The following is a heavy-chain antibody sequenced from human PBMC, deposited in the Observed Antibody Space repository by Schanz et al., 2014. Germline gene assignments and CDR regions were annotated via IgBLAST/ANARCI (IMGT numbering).Heavy chain of an antibody. CDR3: VRDSFFAIDY. J-gene: IGHJ4*02. CDR2: ISASGGTT. CDR1: GFTFSAYA. Sequence: EVQLLESGGGLVQPGGSLRLSCAASGFTFSAYAMTWVRQIPGKGLEWVSAISASGGTTYYADSVKGRFTISRDNSKNTLFLQMNSLRAEDTAVYYCVRDSFFAIDYWGQGTLVAVSS. D-gene: IGHD3-3*01. V-gene: IGHV3-23*01.